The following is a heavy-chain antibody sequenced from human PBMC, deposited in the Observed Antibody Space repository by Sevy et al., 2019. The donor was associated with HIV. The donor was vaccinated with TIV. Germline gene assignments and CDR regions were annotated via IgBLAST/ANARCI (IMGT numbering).Heavy chain of an antibody. Sequence: RGCLRLSCTASGFTFSSYDMNWVRQAPGKGLERVSKISSSGSSIYYADSVKGRFTISRDNAKNSLNLQMNSLGAEDTAVYYCTRNGGAFDNGFDPWGQGTLVFVSS. CDR2: ISSSGSSI. J-gene: IGHJ5*02. CDR1: GFTFSSYD. V-gene: IGHV3-48*03. D-gene: IGHD2-8*01. CDR3: TRNGGAFDNGFDP.